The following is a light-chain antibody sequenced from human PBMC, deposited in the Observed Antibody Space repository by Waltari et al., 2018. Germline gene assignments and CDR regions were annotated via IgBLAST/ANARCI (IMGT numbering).Light chain of an antibody. CDR3: QQSYSTPMYT. CDR1: QSISSY. J-gene: IGKJ2*01. Sequence: DIQMTQSPSSLPASVGDRVTIPSRASQSISSYLNWYQQKPGKAPKLLIYAASSLQSGVPSRFSGIGSGTDFTLTISSPQPEDFATYYCQQSYSTPMYTFGQGTKLEIK. V-gene: IGKV1-39*01. CDR2: AAS.